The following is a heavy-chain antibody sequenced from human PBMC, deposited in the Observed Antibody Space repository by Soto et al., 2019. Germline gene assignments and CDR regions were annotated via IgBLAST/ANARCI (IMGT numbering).Heavy chain of an antibody. CDR3: AINYCTNGVCYDDYYYYGMDV. CDR1: GGTFSSYA. D-gene: IGHD2-8*01. J-gene: IGHJ6*02. V-gene: IGHV1-69*13. CDR2: IIPIFGTA. Sequence: SVKVSCKASGGTFSSYAISWVRQAPGQGLEWMGGIIPIFGTANYAQKFQGRVTITADEPTSTAYMELSSLRSEDTAVYYFAINYCTNGVCYDDYYYYGMDVWGQGTTVTVSS.